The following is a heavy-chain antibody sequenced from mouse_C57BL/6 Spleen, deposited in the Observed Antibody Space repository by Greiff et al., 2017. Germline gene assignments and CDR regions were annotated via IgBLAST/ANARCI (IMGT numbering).Heavy chain of an antibody. CDR3: ARWTTVVARYFDV. CDR2: IDPSDSYT. V-gene: IGHV1-69*01. D-gene: IGHD1-1*01. Sequence: VQLQQPGAELVMPGASVKLSCKASGYTFTSYWMHWVKQRPGQGLEWIGEIDPSDSYTNYNQKFKGKSTLTVDKSSSTAYMQLSSLTSEDSAVYYCARWTTVVARYFDVWGTGTTVTVSS. CDR1: GYTFTSYW. J-gene: IGHJ1*03.